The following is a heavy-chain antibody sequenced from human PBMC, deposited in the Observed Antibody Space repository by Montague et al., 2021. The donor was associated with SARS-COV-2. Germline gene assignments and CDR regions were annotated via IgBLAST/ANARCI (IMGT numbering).Heavy chain of an antibody. J-gene: IGHJ4*02. Sequence: SETLSLTCGVYGLSLSDDFWTWIRQSPEKGLEWIGEISLSGRTNXXPSLNNRVTISLDTSRKQFSLNLNSVTAADTALYYCARDFERGGNFDYWGQGILVTVSS. CDR2: ISLSGRT. D-gene: IGHD3-16*01. CDR1: GLSLSDDF. V-gene: IGHV4-34*01. CDR3: ARDFERGGNFDY.